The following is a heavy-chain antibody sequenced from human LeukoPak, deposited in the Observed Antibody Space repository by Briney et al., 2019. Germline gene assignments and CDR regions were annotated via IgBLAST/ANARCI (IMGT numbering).Heavy chain of an antibody. V-gene: IGHV3-48*01. D-gene: IGHD3-22*01. CDR3: ARDRRYSDSGYFYYDY. J-gene: IGHJ4*02. Sequence: GGSLRLSCVASGFSLSSYSINWVRQAPGKGLEWVSYISGGADPIYYADSVKGRFTISRDIGKNSLYLQMNSLRVEDTAVYYCARDRRYSDSGYFYYDYWGQGALVTVCS. CDR2: ISGGADPI. CDR1: GFSLSSYS.